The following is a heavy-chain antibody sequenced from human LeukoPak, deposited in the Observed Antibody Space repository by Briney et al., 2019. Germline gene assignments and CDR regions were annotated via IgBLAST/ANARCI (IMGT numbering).Heavy chain of an antibody. CDR1: GFTFSSYG. CDR2: IWYDGSNK. CDR3: ARGGQLWFGEVDY. J-gene: IGHJ4*02. V-gene: IGHV3-33*01. D-gene: IGHD3-10*01. Sequence: PGRSLRLSCAASGFTFSSYGMHWVRQAPGKGLEWVAVIWYDGSNKYYADSVKGRSTISRDNSKNTLYLQMNSLRAEDTAVYYCARGGQLWFGEVDYWGQGTLVTVSS.